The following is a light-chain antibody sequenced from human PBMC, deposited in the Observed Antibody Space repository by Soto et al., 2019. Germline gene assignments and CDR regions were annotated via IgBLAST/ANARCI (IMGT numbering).Light chain of an antibody. CDR2: KAS. Sequence: DIQMTQSPSTLSASVGDRVTITCRASQSISSWLAWYQQKPGKAPKLLIYKASSLEGGVPSRFSGSGSGTDFTLTISSLQPDDFATYYCQQCHSYSLTFGGGTKVDIK. V-gene: IGKV1-5*03. CDR3: QQCHSYSLT. CDR1: QSISSW. J-gene: IGKJ4*01.